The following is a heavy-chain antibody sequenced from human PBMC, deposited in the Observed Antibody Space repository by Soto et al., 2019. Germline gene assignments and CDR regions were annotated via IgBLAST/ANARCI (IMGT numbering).Heavy chain of an antibody. CDR1: GFTFSSYW. CDR3: XREGIDSSPRWGYGMDV. Sequence: GGSLRLSCAASGFTFSSYWMSWVHQAPGKGLEWVANIKQDGSEKYYVDSVKGRFTISRDNAKNSLYLQMNSLRAEDTAVYYCXREGIDSSPRWGYGMDVWGQGTTVTVSS. J-gene: IGHJ6*02. CDR2: IKQDGSEK. V-gene: IGHV3-7*03. D-gene: IGHD6-13*01.